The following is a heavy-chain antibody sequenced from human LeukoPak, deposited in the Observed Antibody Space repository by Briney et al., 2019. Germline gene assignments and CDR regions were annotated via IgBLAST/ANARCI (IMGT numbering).Heavy chain of an antibody. CDR3: AKDTYTSGWYSLDY. V-gene: IGHV3-23*01. Sequence: PGGSLRLSCAASGFTFSRYGMSWVRQAPGKGLEWVSTITVSGGNTYYADSVKGRFTISRDNSKNTVYLQMNSLRAEDTAIYYCAKDTYTSGWYSLDYWGQGTLVTVSS. CDR1: GFTFSRYG. J-gene: IGHJ4*02. CDR2: ITVSGGNT. D-gene: IGHD6-19*01.